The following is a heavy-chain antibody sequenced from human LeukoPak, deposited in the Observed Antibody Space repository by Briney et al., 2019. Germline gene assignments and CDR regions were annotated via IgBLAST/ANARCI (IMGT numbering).Heavy chain of an antibody. V-gene: IGHV3-53*01. J-gene: IGHJ4*02. D-gene: IGHD4-17*01. Sequence: GGSLRLSCAASGFTFSSYAMSWVRQAPGKGLEWVSVIYSGGSTYYADSVKGRFTISRDNSKNTLYLQMNSLRAEDTAVYYCASYDYGDYLFDYWGQGTLVTVSS. CDR3: ASYDYGDYLFDY. CDR1: GFTFSSYA. CDR2: IYSGGST.